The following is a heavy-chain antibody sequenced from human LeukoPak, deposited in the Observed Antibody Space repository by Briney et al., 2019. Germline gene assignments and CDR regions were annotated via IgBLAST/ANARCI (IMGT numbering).Heavy chain of an antibody. CDR2: IYPGDSDT. V-gene: IGHV5-51*01. CDR1: GYSFTSYW. CDR3: TRRNDWYFDL. Sequence: GESLKISCKGSGYSFTSYWIGWVRQMPGKGLEWMGIIYPGDSDTRYSPSFQGQVTISVDKSITTAYLQWSSLKASDTAMYYCTRRNDWYFDLWGRGTLVTVSP. J-gene: IGHJ2*01.